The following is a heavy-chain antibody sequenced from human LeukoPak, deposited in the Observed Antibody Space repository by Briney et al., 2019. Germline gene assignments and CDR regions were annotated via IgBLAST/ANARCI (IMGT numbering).Heavy chain of an antibody. J-gene: IGHJ3*02. Sequence: GGSLRLSCAVSGFSVSSNGMSWVRQAPGKGLEWISAISVNGEIAYYAASVKGRFIISRDNSKNTLYLQLSSLRAEDTAVYYCARIVVVTAIQGIDAFDIWGQGTMVTVSS. CDR1: GFSVSSNG. CDR3: ARIVVVTAIQGIDAFDI. D-gene: IGHD2-21*02. CDR2: ISVNGEIA. V-gene: IGHV3-23*01.